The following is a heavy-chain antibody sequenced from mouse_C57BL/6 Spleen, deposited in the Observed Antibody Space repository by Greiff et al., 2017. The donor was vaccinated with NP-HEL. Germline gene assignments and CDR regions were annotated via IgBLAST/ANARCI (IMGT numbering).Heavy chain of an antibody. CDR3: AWGDYDWFAY. CDR2: IYPGSGNT. J-gene: IGHJ3*01. CDR1: GYTFTDYY. V-gene: IGHV1-84*01. D-gene: IGHD2-4*01. Sequence: LQESGPELVKPGASVKISCKASGYTFTDYYINWVKQRPGQGLEWIGWIYPGSGNTKYNEKFKGTATLTVDTSSSTAYMQLSSLTSEDSAVYYCAWGDYDWFAYWGQGTLVTVSA.